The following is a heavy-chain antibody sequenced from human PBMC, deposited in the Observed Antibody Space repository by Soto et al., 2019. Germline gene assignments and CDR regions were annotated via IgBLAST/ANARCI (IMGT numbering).Heavy chain of an antibody. CDR3: AKESYNRRKDFDY. D-gene: IGHD3-10*01. Sequence: PGGSLRLSCAASGFTLSSYSMNWVRQAPGKGLEWVSSISSSSSYIYYADSVKGRFTISRDNAKNTLYLQMNSLRAEDTALYYCAKESYNRRKDFDYWGQGTLVTVSS. CDR1: GFTLSSYS. J-gene: IGHJ4*02. CDR2: ISSSSSYI. V-gene: IGHV3-21*04.